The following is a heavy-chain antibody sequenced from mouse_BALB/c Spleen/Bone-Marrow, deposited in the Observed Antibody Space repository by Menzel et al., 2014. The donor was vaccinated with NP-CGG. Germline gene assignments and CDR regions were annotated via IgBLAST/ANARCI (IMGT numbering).Heavy chain of an antibody. CDR1: GFTFTDYY. CDR3: ARWLLRAMDY. J-gene: IGHJ4*01. V-gene: IGHV7-3*02. Sequence: DVQLVESGGGLVQPGGSLRLSCAPSGFTFTDYYMSWVRQPPGEALEWLGFIRNKANGYTTEYSASVKGRFTISRDNSQSILYLQMNTLRAEDSATYYCARWLLRAMDYWGQGTSVTVSS. CDR2: IRNKANGYTT. D-gene: IGHD2-3*01.